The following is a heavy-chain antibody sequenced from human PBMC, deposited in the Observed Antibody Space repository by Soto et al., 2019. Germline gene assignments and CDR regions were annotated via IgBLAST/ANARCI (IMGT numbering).Heavy chain of an antibody. Sequence: GGSLRLSCAASGITFSSYWKNWVRQAPGKGLEWVANIKQDGSEKNYVDSVKGRFTISRDNAKNSLYLQMNSLTAEDTAVYYCARAGYSSGWRFDYWGQGTLVTVSS. D-gene: IGHD6-19*01. CDR3: ARAGYSSGWRFDY. J-gene: IGHJ4*02. CDR2: IKQDGSEK. CDR1: GITFSSYW. V-gene: IGHV3-7*01.